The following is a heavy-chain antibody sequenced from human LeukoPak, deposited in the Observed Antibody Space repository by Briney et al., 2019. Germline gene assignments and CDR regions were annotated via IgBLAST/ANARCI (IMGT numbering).Heavy chain of an antibody. D-gene: IGHD2-21*02. J-gene: IGHJ4*02. V-gene: IGHV4-34*01. CDR1: GGSFSGYY. Sequence: SETLSLTCAVYGGSFSGYYWSWIRQPPGKGLEWIGEINHSGSTNYNPSLKSRVTISVDTSKNQFSLKLSSVTAADTAVYYCARGPPYIVVVTPIGFFHYWGQETLVTVSS. CDR2: INHSGST. CDR3: ARGPPYIVVVTPIGFFHY.